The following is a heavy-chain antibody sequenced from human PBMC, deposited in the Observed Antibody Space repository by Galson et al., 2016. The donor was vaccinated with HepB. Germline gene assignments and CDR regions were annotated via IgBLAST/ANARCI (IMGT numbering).Heavy chain of an antibody. J-gene: IGHJ4*02. CDR2: IYYNGII. V-gene: IGHV4-39*02. Sequence: SETLSLTCTVSGGSISSRNYYWGWIRQPPGKGLEWIGSIYYNGIIYYNPSLKSRVTISMDTSKNHLSLNLTSVTAADTAVYYCARRPRGAYYALYYFDYWGQGTLVTVSS. CDR3: ARRPRGAYYALYYFDY. CDR1: GGSISSRNYY. D-gene: IGHD3-22*01.